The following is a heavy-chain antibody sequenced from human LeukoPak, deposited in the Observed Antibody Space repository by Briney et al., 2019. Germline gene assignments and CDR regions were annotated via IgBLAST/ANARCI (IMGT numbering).Heavy chain of an antibody. V-gene: IGHV3-66*01. J-gene: IGHJ3*02. CDR2: IYSGGRT. Sequence: GGSLRLSCAASGFTVDSNYMSWVRQAPGKGLERVSVIYSGGRTYYADSVKGRFTISRDNSKNTVYLQMNSLRAEDTAVYYCASPSGLDAFDIWGQGTMVTVSP. D-gene: IGHD2-15*01. CDR1: GFTVDSNY. CDR3: ASPSGLDAFDI.